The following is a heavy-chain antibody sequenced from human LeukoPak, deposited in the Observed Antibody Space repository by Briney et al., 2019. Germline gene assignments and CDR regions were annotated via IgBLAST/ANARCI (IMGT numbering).Heavy chain of an antibody. J-gene: IGHJ4*02. D-gene: IGHD3/OR15-3a*01. V-gene: IGHV4-59*01. Sequence: SETLSLTCTVSGGSIFSYYWTWIRQPPGKGLEYIGYIYYGGNTNSNPSLKSRVTIPLDSSKRQLSLKLTSATSADTAVYYCARSPPRFGGLQTWGQGTLVTVSS. CDR1: GGSIFSYY. CDR3: ARSPPRFGGLQT. CDR2: IYYGGNT.